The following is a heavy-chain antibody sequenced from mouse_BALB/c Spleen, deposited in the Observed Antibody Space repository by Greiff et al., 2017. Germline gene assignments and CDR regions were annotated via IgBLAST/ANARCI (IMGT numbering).Heavy chain of an antibody. V-gene: IGHV1S29*02. CDR2: IYPYNGGT. J-gene: IGHJ4*01. Sequence: EVQLQQSGPELVKPGASVKISCKASGYTFTDYNMHWVKQSHGKSLEWIGYIYPYNGGTGYNQKFKSKATLTVDNSSSTAYMELRSLTSEDSAVYYCARPPYGTLYAMDYWGQGTSVTVSS. CDR1: GYTFTDYN. D-gene: IGHD2-1*01. CDR3: ARPPYGTLYAMDY.